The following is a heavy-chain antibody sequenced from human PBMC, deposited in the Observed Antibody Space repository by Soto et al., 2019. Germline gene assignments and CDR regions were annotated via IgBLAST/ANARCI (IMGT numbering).Heavy chain of an antibody. CDR1: GDSISSYY. V-gene: IGHV4-59*01. D-gene: IGHD3-22*01. CDR2: LYYGRSA. Sequence: QVQLQESGPGLVKPSETLSLSCAVSGDSISSYYCMWIRQPPGKGLESIGYLYYGRSANYNPSLKSRVTLPVDTSTNQCSLTLSSMTSADTAVYYCALRSMAVVPEYWGQGTLVTVSS. CDR3: ALRSMAVVPEY. J-gene: IGHJ4*02.